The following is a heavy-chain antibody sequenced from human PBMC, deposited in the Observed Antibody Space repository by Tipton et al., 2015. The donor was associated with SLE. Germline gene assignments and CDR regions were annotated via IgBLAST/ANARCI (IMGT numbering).Heavy chain of an antibody. Sequence: EASGFTFSSYWMSWVRQAPGKGLEWVANIKQDGSEKYYVDSVKGRFTISRDNAKNSLYLQMNSLRAEDTAVYYCARDLGGDDAFDIWGQGTMVTVSS. D-gene: IGHD3-16*01. CDR1: GFTFSSYW. V-gene: IGHV3-7*01. J-gene: IGHJ3*02. CDR2: IKQDGSEK. CDR3: ARDLGGDDAFDI.